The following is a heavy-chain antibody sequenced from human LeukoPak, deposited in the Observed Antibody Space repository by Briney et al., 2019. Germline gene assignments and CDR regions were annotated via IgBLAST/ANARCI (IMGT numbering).Heavy chain of an antibody. CDR3: ARDFCSTSCYTYWFDP. CDR1: GYTFTSYY. CDR2: INPSGGST. J-gene: IGHJ5*02. V-gene: IGHV1-46*01. Sequence: GASVKVSCKASGYTFTSYYMHWVRQAPGQGLEWMGIINPSGGSTSYAQKFQGRVTMTRDTSTSTVYMELSSLRSEDTAVYYCARDFCSTSCYTYWFDPWGQGTLVTVSS. D-gene: IGHD2-2*02.